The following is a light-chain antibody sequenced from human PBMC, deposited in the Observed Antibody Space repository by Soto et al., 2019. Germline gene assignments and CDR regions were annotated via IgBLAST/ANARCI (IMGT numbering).Light chain of an antibody. Sequence: EMVLTQSPGTLSLSTGERATLSCRASQSVDKHLHWYQQKPGQAPRLLIYDASNRATGIPARFSGSGSGTDFTLTISSLEPEDFAVYYCQQRSRWPPTFGQGTRLEIK. J-gene: IGKJ5*01. CDR3: QQRSRWPPT. CDR1: QSVDKH. CDR2: DAS. V-gene: IGKV3-11*01.